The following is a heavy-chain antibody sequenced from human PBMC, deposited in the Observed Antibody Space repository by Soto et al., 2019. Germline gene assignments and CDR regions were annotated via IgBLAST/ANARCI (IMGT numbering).Heavy chain of an antibody. CDR3: ARGLYYDSSGSDDAFDI. D-gene: IGHD3-22*01. CDR1: GYTFTGYY. J-gene: IGHJ3*02. Sequence: ASVKVSCKASGYTFTGYYMHWVRQAPGQGLEWMGWINPNSGGTNYAQKFQGWVTMNRDTSISTAYMELSSLRSEDTAVYYCARGLYYDSSGSDDAFDIWGQGTMVTVSS. V-gene: IGHV1-2*04. CDR2: INPNSGGT.